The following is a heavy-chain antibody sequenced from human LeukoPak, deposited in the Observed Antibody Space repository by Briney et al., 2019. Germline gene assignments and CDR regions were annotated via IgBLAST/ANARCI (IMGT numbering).Heavy chain of an antibody. V-gene: IGHV1-46*01. D-gene: IGHD3-22*01. CDR1: GYTFISYY. CDR3: ARGDYDGSGYFTN. CDR2: INPNGGST. J-gene: IGHJ4*02. Sequence: ASVKVSCKASGYTFISYYMYWVRQARGQGLEWIGIINPNGGSTGYAQKFQGRVIMTQDTSTSTVYMELSSLRSEDTAVYYCARGDYDGSGYFTNWGQGTLVTVSS.